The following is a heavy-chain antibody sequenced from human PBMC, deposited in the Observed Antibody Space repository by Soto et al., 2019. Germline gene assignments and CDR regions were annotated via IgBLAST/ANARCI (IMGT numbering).Heavy chain of an antibody. CDR2: ISAYNGNT. CDR1: GYTFTSYG. Sequence: ASVKVSCKASGYTFTSYGISWVRQAPGQGLERMGWISAYNGNTNYAQKLRGRVTMTTDTSTSTAYMELRSLRSDDTAVYYCARNQWELHAFDIWGQGTMVTVSS. D-gene: IGHD1-26*01. J-gene: IGHJ3*02. CDR3: ARNQWELHAFDI. V-gene: IGHV1-18*01.